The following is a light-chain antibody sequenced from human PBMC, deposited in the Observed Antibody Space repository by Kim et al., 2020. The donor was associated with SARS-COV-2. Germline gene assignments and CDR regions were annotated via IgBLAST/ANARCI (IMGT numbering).Light chain of an antibody. CDR2: EVS. V-gene: IGLV2-23*02. J-gene: IGLJ3*02. CDR1: SSDVVSYNL. CDR3: CSYAGSSTLV. Sequence: GPSITISRTGTSSDVVSYNLVSWYQQHPGKAPKLMIYEVSKRPSGVFNRFSGSKSGNTASLTISGLQADDEADYYCCSYAGSSTLVFGGGTKLTVL.